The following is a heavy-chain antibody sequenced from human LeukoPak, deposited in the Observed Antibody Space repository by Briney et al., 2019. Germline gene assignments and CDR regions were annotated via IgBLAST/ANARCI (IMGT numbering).Heavy chain of an antibody. CDR1: GFTFSSYG. V-gene: IGHV3-30*18. D-gene: IGHD2-15*01. Sequence: GRSLRLSCAASGFTFSSYGMHWVRQAPGKGLEWVAVISYDGSNKYYADSLKGRFTISRDNSKNTLFLQMNSLRAEDTAVYYCAKGASLGYCSGANCYSAYWGQGTLVTVSS. CDR3: AKGASLGYCSGANCYSAY. J-gene: IGHJ4*02. CDR2: ISYDGSNK.